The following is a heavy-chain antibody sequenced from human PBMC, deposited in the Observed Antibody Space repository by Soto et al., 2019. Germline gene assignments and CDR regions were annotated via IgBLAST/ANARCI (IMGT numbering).Heavy chain of an antibody. D-gene: IGHD6-13*01. Sequence: QVQLQQWGVGLLKPSETLSLTCGVSGGSFSVYNWTWIRQPPGKGLEWIGDINHSENTNYNPSLKRRATISIDTSMSRFSLKLTSVTAADTAVYYCARVPAYDISAAGTLDYWGQGTLVTVSS. V-gene: IGHV4-34*01. CDR2: INHSENT. CDR1: GGSFSVYN. CDR3: ARVPAYDISAAGTLDY. J-gene: IGHJ4*02.